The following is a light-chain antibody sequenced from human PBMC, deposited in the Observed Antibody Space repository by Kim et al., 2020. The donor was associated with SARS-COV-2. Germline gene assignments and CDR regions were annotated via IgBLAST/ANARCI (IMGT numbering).Light chain of an antibody. CDR3: QQYSDGPQYT. J-gene: IGKJ2*01. CDR1: HSVGTN. Sequence: VMTQSPATLSVSPGGRATLSCRASHSVGTNLAWYQQKRGQAPRLIISGASTRATGIPARFTGSGSGSDFTLTISSLQPEDVADYYCQQYSDGPQYTFGRGTELEI. V-gene: IGKV3-15*01. CDR2: GAS.